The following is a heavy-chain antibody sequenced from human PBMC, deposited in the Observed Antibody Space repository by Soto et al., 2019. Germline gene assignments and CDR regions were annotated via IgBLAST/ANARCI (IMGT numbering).Heavy chain of an antibody. CDR3: ASIGGGSSGWYYFDY. CDR1: GYTFTSYA. D-gene: IGHD6-19*01. Sequence: ASVKVSCKASGYTFTSYAMHWVRQAPGQRLEWMGWINAGNGNTKYSQKFQGRVTITRDTSASTAYMELSSLRSEDTAVYYCASIGGGSSGWYYFDYWGQGTLVTVSS. J-gene: IGHJ4*02. CDR2: INAGNGNT. V-gene: IGHV1-3*01.